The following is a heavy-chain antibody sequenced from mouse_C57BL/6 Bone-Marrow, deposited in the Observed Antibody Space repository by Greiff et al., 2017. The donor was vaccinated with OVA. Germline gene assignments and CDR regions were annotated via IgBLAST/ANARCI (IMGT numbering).Heavy chain of an antibody. D-gene: IGHD1-1*01. J-gene: IGHJ2*01. V-gene: IGHV5-12*01. CDR3: GASIYYYGSSYYFDY. CDR2: ISNGGGST. CDR1: GFTFSDYY. Sequence: DVQLVESGGGLVQPGGSLKLSCAASGFTFSDYYMYWVRQTPEKRLEWVAYISNGGGSTYYPDTVKGRFTISRDNAKNTLYLQMSRLKSEDTAMYYCGASIYYYGSSYYFDYWGQGTTLTVSS.